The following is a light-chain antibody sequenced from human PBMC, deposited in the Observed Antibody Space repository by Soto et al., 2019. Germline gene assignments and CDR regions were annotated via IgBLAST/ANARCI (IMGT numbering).Light chain of an antibody. Sequence: QSALTQPPSASGSPGQLVTISCTGTSSDVGGYNSVSWYQQHPGKAPKLVIYEVNKRPSGVPDRFSASKSDNTASLTVSGLQAEDEADYYCSSYAGSNNLVFGGGTKLTVL. CDR3: SSYAGSNNLV. CDR2: EVN. J-gene: IGLJ2*01. V-gene: IGLV2-8*01. CDR1: SSDVGGYNS.